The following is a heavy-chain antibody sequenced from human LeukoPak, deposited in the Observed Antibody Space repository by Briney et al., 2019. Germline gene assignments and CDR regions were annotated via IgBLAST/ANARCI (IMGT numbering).Heavy chain of an antibody. J-gene: IGHJ4*02. CDR3: AKEYCSGGSCYGFDY. CDR1: GFTFSSYA. CDR2: ISGSSGST. V-gene: IGHV3-23*01. Sequence: GGSLRLSCAASGFTFSSYAMSWVRQAPGKGLEWVSAISGSSGSTYYADSVKGRFTISRDNSKNTLYLQMDSLRAEDTAVYYCAKEYCSGGSCYGFDYWGQGTLVTVSS. D-gene: IGHD2-15*01.